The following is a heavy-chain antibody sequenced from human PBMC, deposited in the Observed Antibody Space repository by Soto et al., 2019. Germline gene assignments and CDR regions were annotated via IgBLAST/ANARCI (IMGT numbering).Heavy chain of an antibody. CDR1: GYSFTSYW. V-gene: IGHV5-51*01. Sequence: GESLKISCKGSGYSFTSYWIGWVRQMPGKGLEWMGIIYPGDSDTKYSPSFQGQVTISADKSIDTAYLQRSGLKASDIAIYYCARAVGYSAASDFYSLGHWGQGTLVTVSS. CDR2: IYPGDSDT. J-gene: IGHJ4*02. CDR3: ARAVGYSAASDFYSLGH. D-gene: IGHD3-3*01.